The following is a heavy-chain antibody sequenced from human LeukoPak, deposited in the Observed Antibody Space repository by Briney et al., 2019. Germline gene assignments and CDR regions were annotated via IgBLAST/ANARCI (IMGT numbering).Heavy chain of an antibody. CDR1: GYTFTDYY. V-gene: IGHV1-2*02. CDR2: INPNSGGT. D-gene: IGHD6-19*01. J-gene: IGHJ4*02. CDR3: AGEKQWLVDY. Sequence: GASVKVSCKASGYTFTDYYMHWVRQAPGQGLEWMGWINPNSGGTNYAQKFQGRVTMTRDTSISTAYMELSRLRSEDTAVYYCAGEKQWLVDYWGQGTLVTVSS.